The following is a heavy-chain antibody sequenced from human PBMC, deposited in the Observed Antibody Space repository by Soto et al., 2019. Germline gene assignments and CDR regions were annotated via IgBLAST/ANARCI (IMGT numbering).Heavy chain of an antibody. J-gene: IGHJ3*02. Sequence: GGSLRLSCAASGFTFSSYAMSWVRQAPGKGLEWVSAISGSGGSTYYADSVKGRFAISRDNSKNTLYLQMNSLRAEDTAVYYCAKEEEEQLVPGAFDSWGQGTMVTVSS. V-gene: IGHV3-23*01. CDR1: GFTFSSYA. D-gene: IGHD6-13*01. CDR2: ISGSGGST. CDR3: AKEEEEQLVPGAFDS.